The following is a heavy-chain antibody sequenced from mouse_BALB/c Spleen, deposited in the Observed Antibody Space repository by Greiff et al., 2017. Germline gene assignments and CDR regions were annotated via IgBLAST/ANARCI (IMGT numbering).Heavy chain of an antibody. V-gene: IGHV2-2*02. CDR1: GFSLTSYG. Sequence: VQLKQSGPGLVQPSQSLSITCTVSGFSLTSYGVHWVRQSPGKGLEWLGVIWSGGSTDYNAAFISRLSISKDNSKSQVFFKMNSLQANDTAIYYCARMVTGPYAMDYWGQGTSVTVSS. J-gene: IGHJ4*01. CDR3: ARMVTGPYAMDY. D-gene: IGHD2-1*01. CDR2: IWSGGST.